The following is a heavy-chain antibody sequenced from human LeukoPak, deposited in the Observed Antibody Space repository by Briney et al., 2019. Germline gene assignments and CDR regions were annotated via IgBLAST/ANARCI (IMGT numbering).Heavy chain of an antibody. D-gene: IGHD5-24*01. J-gene: IGHJ4*02. V-gene: IGHV3-48*03. CDR2: ISSSGSTI. Sequence: PGGSLRLSCAASGFTFSTYGMSWVRQAPGKGLEWVSAISSSGSTIYYADSVKGRFTISRDNAKNSLYLQMNSLRAEDTAVYYCANSRRDGYNYEFDYWGQGTLVTVSS. CDR3: ANSRRDGYNYEFDY. CDR1: GFTFSTYG.